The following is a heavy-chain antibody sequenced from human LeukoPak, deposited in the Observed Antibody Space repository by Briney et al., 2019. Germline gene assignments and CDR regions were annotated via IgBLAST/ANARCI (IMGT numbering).Heavy chain of an antibody. CDR2: INPSSGDT. V-gene: IGHV1-2*02. CDR1: GYTFTGYY. CDR3: TRDYSSDAFDI. J-gene: IGHJ3*02. Sequence: ASVKVSCKASGYTFTGYYMHWVRQAPGQGLEWVGWINPSSGDTHYAQNFQGRVTMTRDTSISTAYMDLSRLRSDDTAVYYCTRDYSSDAFDIWGQGTMVTVSP. D-gene: IGHD6-13*01.